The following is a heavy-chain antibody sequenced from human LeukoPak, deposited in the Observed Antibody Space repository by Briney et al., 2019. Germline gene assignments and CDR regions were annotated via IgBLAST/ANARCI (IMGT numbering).Heavy chain of an antibody. J-gene: IGHJ4*02. Sequence: GRSLRLSCAASGFTFSSYGMHWVRQAPGKGLEWVAVISYDGSNKYYADSVKGRFTISRDNSKNTLYLQMNSLRAEDTAVYYCAKLENSGSPPAFDYWGQGTLVTVSS. V-gene: IGHV3-30*18. D-gene: IGHD1-26*01. CDR3: AKLENSGSPPAFDY. CDR1: GFTFSSYG. CDR2: ISYDGSNK.